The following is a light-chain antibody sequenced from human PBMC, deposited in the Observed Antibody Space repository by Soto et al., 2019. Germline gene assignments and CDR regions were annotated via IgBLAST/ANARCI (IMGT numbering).Light chain of an antibody. V-gene: IGKV1-5*03. J-gene: IGKJ1*01. CDR1: QGIRND. CDR3: QHYNTYPWT. Sequence: IQMSQSPSTLSAAVGDRVTITCRASQGIRNDLGWYQQKTGKAPNLLIHKASHLESGVPSRFSGSGSGTEFTLTISSLQPGDFATYYCQHYNTYPWTFGQGTKVDI. CDR2: KAS.